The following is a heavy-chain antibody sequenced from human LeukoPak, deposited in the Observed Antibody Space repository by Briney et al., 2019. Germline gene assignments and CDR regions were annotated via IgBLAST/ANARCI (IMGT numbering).Heavy chain of an antibody. CDR2: IDQSGGRN. D-gene: IGHD3-16*01. J-gene: IGHJ3*02. V-gene: IGHV3-7*05. CDR1: GFTSSNYN. CDR3: ARDVEGGTFDI. Sequence: PGGSLRLSCAASGFTSSNYNMKWVRQAPGRGLEWVANIDQSGGRNNYVDSVKGRFTISRDNAKNSLFLEMSSLRADDTAVYFCARDVEGGTFDIWGQGTTVTVSS.